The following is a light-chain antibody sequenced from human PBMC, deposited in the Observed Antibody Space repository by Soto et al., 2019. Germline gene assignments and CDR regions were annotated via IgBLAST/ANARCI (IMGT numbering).Light chain of an antibody. J-gene: IGKJ4*01. Sequence: EVVLTQSPATLSLSPGERATLSCRASQSVSSYLAWYQQKPGQAPRLLTYDAYFRATGIPVRFSGSGSGTDFTLTISSLEPEDFAVYYCQQRTNWFTFGGGTKVEIK. CDR1: QSVSSY. CDR2: DAY. V-gene: IGKV3-11*01. CDR3: QQRTNWFT.